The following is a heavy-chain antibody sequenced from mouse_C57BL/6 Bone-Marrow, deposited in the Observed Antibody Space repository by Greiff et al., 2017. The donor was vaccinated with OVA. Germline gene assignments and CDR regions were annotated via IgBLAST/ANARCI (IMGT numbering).Heavy chain of an antibody. CDR1: GYSITSGYY. V-gene: IGHV3-6*01. J-gene: IGHJ2*01. D-gene: IGHD3-3*01. CDR3: ARVGDENY. CDR2: ISYDGSN. Sequence: ESGPGLVKPSQSLSLTCSVTGYSITSGYYWNWIRQFPGNKLEWMGYISYDGSNNYNPSLKNRISITRDTSKNQFFLKLNSVTTEDTATYYCARVGDENYWGQGTTLTVSS.